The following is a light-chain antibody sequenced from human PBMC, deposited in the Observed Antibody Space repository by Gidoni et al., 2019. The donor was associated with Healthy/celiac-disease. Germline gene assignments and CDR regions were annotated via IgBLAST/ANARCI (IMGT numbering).Light chain of an antibody. CDR3: NARYSSGTHRKVV. Sequence: SSELTQEPAVSVALGKTVRITCQGDSLRSYYASWYQQKPGQAPVLVICGKKNRPTGIPARFSGSISGKTASLTITGAQAEDEADYYCNARYSSGTHRKVVFGGGTKLTVL. CDR1: SLRSYY. J-gene: IGLJ2*01. CDR2: GKK. V-gene: IGLV3-19*01.